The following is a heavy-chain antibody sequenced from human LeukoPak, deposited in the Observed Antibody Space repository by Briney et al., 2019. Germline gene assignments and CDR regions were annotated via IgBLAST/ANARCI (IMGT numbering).Heavy chain of an antibody. V-gene: IGHV4-59*01. CDR2: IYYSGST. J-gene: IGHJ4*02. Sequence: SETLSLTCTVSGGSISSYYWSWIRQPPGKGLEWIGYIYYSGSTNYNPSLKSRVTISVDTSKNQFSLKLSSVTAADTAVYYCAREPSLEYYDSSGYYDYWGQGTLVTVSS. D-gene: IGHD3-22*01. CDR3: AREPSLEYYDSSGYYDY. CDR1: GGSISSYY.